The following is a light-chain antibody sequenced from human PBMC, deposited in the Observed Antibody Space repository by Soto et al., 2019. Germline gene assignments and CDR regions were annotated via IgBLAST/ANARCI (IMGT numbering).Light chain of an antibody. V-gene: IGLV2-14*01. Sequence: QSALTQPASVSGSPGQSITISCTGTTSDVGSYNYVSWYQKNPDKAPKLWVYDVSNRPSGVSNRFSGSKSGNTASLTISGLQPEDEADYYCSSYTSSSTWVFGGGTKLTVL. CDR3: SSYTSSSTWV. J-gene: IGLJ3*02. CDR1: TSDVGSYNY. CDR2: DVS.